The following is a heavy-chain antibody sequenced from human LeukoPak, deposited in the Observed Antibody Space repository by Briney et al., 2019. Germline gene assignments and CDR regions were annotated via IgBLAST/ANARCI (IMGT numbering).Heavy chain of an antibody. CDR1: GFTFSSSP. CDR3: AQWHTVDY. D-gene: IGHD2-8*01. J-gene: IGHJ4*02. Sequence: GGSLRLSCAASGFTFSSSPMSWVRQAPGKGLEWVSVIGGSGGNINYADSVKGRFTISRDNSKNTLYLRMNSLGAEDTAVYYCAQWHTVDYWGQGTLVTVSS. V-gene: IGHV3-23*01. CDR2: IGGSGGNI.